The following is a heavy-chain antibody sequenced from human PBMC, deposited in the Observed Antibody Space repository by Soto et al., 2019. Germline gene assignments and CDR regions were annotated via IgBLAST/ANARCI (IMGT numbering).Heavy chain of an antibody. D-gene: IGHD5-12*01. V-gene: IGHV4-34*01. J-gene: IGHJ4*02. CDR3: AREGLRYYYSDY. Sequence: SETLSLTCAVYGGSFSGYYWSWIRQPPGKGLEWDGEINHSGSTNYNPSLKSRVTISVDTSKNQFSMKLSSVTAADHAVYYCAREGLRYYYSDYWGQGTLVTVSS. CDR1: GGSFSGYY. CDR2: INHSGST.